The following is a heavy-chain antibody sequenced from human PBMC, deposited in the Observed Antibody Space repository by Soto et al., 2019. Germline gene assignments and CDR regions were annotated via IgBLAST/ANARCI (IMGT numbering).Heavy chain of an antibody. Sequence: PSETLSLTCTVSGGSISSGDYYWSWIRHPPGKGLEWIGYIYYSGSTYYNPSLKSRVTISVDTSKNQFSLKLSSVTAADTAVYYCAREEVYDFWSGYFGGGMDVWGQGTPVTV. J-gene: IGHJ6*02. CDR1: GGSISSGDYY. V-gene: IGHV4-30-4*01. D-gene: IGHD3-3*01. CDR2: IYYSGST. CDR3: AREEVYDFWSGYFGGGMDV.